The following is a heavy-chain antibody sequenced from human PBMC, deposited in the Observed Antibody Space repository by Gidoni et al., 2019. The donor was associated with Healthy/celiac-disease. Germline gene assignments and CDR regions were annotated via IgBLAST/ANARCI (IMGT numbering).Heavy chain of an antibody. CDR1: GGSISSYY. Sequence: QVQLQESGPGLVKPSETLSLTCTVSGGSISSYYWSWIRQPAGKGLEWIGRIYTSGSTNYNPSLKSRVTMSVDTSKNQFSLKLSSVTAADTAVYYCARDEEKRDSSGWNNWFDPWGQGTLVTVSS. D-gene: IGHD6-19*01. V-gene: IGHV4-4*07. CDR2: IYTSGST. CDR3: ARDEEKRDSSGWNNWFDP. J-gene: IGHJ5*02.